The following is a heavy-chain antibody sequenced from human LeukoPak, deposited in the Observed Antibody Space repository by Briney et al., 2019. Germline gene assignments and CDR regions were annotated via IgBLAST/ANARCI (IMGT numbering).Heavy chain of an antibody. CDR2: ISGSGGST. V-gene: IGHV3-23*01. D-gene: IGHD6-19*01. Sequence: PGGSLRLSCAASGFTFSSYSMSWVRQAPGKGLEWVSAISGSGGSTYYADSVKGRFTISRDNSKNTLYLQMNSLRAEDTAVYYCAKETKSGWTHGIDYWGQGTLVTVSS. CDR3: AKETKSGWTHGIDY. CDR1: GFTFSSYS. J-gene: IGHJ4*02.